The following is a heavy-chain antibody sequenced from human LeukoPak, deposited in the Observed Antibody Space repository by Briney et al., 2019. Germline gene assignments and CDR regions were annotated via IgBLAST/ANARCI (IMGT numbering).Heavy chain of an antibody. J-gene: IGHJ4*02. V-gene: IGHV1-2*02. CDR2: INPNSGGT. D-gene: IGHD3-3*01. Sequence: GASVKVSCKASGYTFTGYYMHWVRQAPGQGLEWMGWINPNSGGTNYSQKFQGRVTMTRDTSISTAYMELSRLSSDDTAVYYCARDRGTDYDFWSGYFDYWGQGTLVTVSS. CDR1: GYTFTGYY. CDR3: ARDRGTDYDFWSGYFDY.